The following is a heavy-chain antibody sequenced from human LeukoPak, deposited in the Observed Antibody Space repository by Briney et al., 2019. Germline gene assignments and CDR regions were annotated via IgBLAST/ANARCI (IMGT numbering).Heavy chain of an antibody. J-gene: IGHJ4*02. Sequence: GGSLRLSCAASGFTFSSSYMNWVRQIPGKGLEWVANIYQDGSQIYHVDSVKGRFTISRDNDKNSLYLQMNSLRAEDTAVYYCAKGLYMGGQGTLVTVSS. CDR2: IYQDGSQI. V-gene: IGHV3-7*04. D-gene: IGHD2-2*02. CDR1: GFTFSSSY. CDR3: AKGLYM.